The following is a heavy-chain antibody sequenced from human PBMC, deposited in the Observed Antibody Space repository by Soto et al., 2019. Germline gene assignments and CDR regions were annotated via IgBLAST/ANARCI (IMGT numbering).Heavy chain of an antibody. CDR2: ISGSGGST. CDR3: AKDSSGWYPGPCDY. CDR1: GFTFSSYA. V-gene: IGHV3-23*01. Sequence: GGSLRLSCAASGFTFSSYAMSWVRQAPGKGLEWVSAISGSGGSTYYADSVKGRFTISRDNSKNTLYLQMNSLRAEDTAVYCCAKDSSGWYPGPCDYWGQGTLVTVSS. D-gene: IGHD6-19*01. J-gene: IGHJ4*02.